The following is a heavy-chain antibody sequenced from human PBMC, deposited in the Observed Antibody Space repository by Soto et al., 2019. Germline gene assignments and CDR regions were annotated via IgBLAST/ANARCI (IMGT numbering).Heavy chain of an antibody. Sequence: QMQLQESGPGLVKPSETLSLSCNVSGGSLTSTTYFWGWVGLPPGKGLEWIGRIFYSGNSYYNPSLKSRVTTSVDTSKNQFSLRLRSVTAADAAVYFCACGGVVGHFMDIWGQGTTVTVSS. J-gene: IGHJ6*02. CDR3: ACGGVVGHFMDI. CDR1: GGSLTSTTYF. V-gene: IGHV4-39*01. CDR2: IFYSGNS. D-gene: IGHD6-25*01.